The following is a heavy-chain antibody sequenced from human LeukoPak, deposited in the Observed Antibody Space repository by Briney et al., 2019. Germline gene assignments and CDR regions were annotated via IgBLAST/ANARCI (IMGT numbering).Heavy chain of an antibody. CDR2: ISSSGSTI. J-gene: IGHJ3*02. CDR1: GFTFSSYE. D-gene: IGHD3-9*01. CDR3: ARDRGQYYDILTGYYMEAFDI. Sequence: GGSLRLSCAASGFTFSSYEMNWVRQAPGKGLEWVSYISSSGSTIYYADSVKGRFTISRDNAKNSLYLQMNSLRAEDTAVYYCARDRGQYYDILTGYYMEAFDIWGQGTMVTVSS. V-gene: IGHV3-48*03.